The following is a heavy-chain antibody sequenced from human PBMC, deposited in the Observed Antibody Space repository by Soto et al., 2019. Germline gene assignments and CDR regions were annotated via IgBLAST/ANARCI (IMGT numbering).Heavy chain of an antibody. CDR2: INDYGTTI. CDR1: GFTFSDYA. D-gene: IGHD1-1*01. J-gene: IGHJ4*02. V-gene: IGHV3-23*01. Sequence: GGSLRLSCAASGFTFSDYAMSWVRQAPGKGLEWVSRINDYGTTINYAESVEGRFTISRDDAKSEVYLQMNNLRAEDTAVYYCARGGLEPFDYWGQGALVTVSS. CDR3: ARGGLEPFDY.